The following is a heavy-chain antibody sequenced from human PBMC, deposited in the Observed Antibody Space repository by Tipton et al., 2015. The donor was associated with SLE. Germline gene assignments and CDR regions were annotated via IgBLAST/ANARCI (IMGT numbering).Heavy chain of an antibody. Sequence: SLRLSCAASGFDFFDYYMSWIRQAPGKGLEWVSYISSAGGTKYYADSVRGRFTISRDNAKNSVDLQMNSLRAEDTAVYYCARIGFSYGELDYWGQGTLVTVSS. CDR1: GFDFFDYY. V-gene: IGHV3-11*04. D-gene: IGHD4-17*01. CDR2: ISSAGGTK. J-gene: IGHJ4*02. CDR3: ARIGFSYGELDY.